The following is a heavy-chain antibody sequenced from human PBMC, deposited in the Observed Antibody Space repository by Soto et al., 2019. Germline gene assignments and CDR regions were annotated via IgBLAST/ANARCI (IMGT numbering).Heavy chain of an antibody. Sequence: ASVRVSCMASGGTCSSYAISWVRQSPGQGLEWMGGIIPIFGTANYAQKFQGRVTITADESTSTAYMELSSLRSEDTAVYYCARANADSGGYYPNYFDYWGQGTLVTVSS. CDR1: GGTCSSYA. CDR3: ARANADSGGYYPNYFDY. CDR2: IIPIFGTA. V-gene: IGHV1-69*13. J-gene: IGHJ4*02. D-gene: IGHD1-26*01.